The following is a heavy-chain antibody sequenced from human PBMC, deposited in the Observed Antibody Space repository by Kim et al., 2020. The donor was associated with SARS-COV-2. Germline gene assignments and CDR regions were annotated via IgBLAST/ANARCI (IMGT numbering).Heavy chain of an antibody. J-gene: IGHJ4*02. Sequence: YYADSVKGRFTISRDNAKNSLYLQMNSLRAEDTAVYYCARRVGATTEFDYWGQGTLVTVSS. CDR3: ARRVGATTEFDY. D-gene: IGHD1-26*01. V-gene: IGHV3-21*01.